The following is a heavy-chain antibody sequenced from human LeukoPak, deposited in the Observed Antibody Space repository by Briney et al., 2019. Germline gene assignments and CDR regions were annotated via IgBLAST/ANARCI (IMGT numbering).Heavy chain of an antibody. CDR1: GFTFSNYW. V-gene: IGHV3-7*01. Sequence: GGSLRLSCAASGFTFSNYWMNWVRQAPGKGLEWVANIKESGSEKYYMDSVKGRFTISRDNAKDSLYLQMNSLRVEDTAVYYCARAPSEIGGYYPEYFRHWGQGTLVTVSS. D-gene: IGHD3-22*01. CDR3: ARAPSEIGGYYPEYFRH. CDR2: IKESGSEK. J-gene: IGHJ1*01.